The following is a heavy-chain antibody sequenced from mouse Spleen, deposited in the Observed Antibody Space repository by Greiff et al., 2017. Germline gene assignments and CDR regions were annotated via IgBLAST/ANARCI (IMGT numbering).Heavy chain of an antibody. CDR1: GYTFTSYW. J-gene: IGHJ1*01. Sequence: QVQLQQPGAELVMPGASVKLSCKASGYTFTSYWMHWVKQRPGQGLEWIGEIDSSDSYTNYNQKFKGKATLTVDKSSSTAYMQLSSLTSEDSAVYYCAEHFDVWGAGTTVTVSS. CDR2: IDSSDSYT. CDR3: AEHFDV. V-gene: IGHV1-69*01.